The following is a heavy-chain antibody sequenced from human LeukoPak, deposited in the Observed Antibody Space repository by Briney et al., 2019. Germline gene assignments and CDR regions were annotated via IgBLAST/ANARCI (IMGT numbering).Heavy chain of an antibody. CDR2: ISGSGGST. CDR3: AILFPDSGYDLNHDY. V-gene: IGHV3-23*01. D-gene: IGHD5-12*01. Sequence: GGSLRLSCAASGFTFISYAMSWVRQAPGKGLEGVSAISGSGGSTYYADSVKGRFTISRDNSKNTLYPQMNSLRAEDTAVYYCAILFPDSGYDLNHDYWGQGTLVTVSS. CDR1: GFTFISYA. J-gene: IGHJ4*02.